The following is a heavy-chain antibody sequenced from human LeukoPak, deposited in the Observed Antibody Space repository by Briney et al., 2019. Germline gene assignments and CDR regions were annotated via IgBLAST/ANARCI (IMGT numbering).Heavy chain of an antibody. Sequence: GESLKISCKGSGYSFTSYWIGWVRQMPGKGLEWMGVIYPGDSDTRYSPSFQGQVTISADKSINPAYLQLRSLKASDTALYYCARLPYCGGDCFPNWFDPWGQGTLVTVSS. J-gene: IGHJ5*02. CDR3: ARLPYCGGDCFPNWFDP. V-gene: IGHV5-51*01. D-gene: IGHD2-21*02. CDR2: IYPGDSDT. CDR1: GYSFTSYW.